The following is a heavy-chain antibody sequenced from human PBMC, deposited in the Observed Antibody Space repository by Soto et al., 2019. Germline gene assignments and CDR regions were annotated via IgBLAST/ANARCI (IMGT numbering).Heavy chain of an antibody. CDR3: ATMGTPATGLYYFDN. J-gene: IGHJ4*02. D-gene: IGHD1-7*01. CDR1: GGSISSGNYY. Sequence: QVQLQESGPGLVKPSQTLSLTCTVSGGSISSGNYYWSWIRQPAGKGLEWIGFMSYSGSTSYNASLKSRVTISVDTSQSQFSLNLSFVTAADTAVYYCATMGTPATGLYYFDNWGQGTLVTVSS. V-gene: IGHV4-30-4*01. CDR2: MSYSGST.